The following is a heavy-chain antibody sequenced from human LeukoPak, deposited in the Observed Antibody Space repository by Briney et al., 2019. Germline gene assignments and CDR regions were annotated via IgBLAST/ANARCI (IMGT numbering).Heavy chain of an antibody. CDR1: GGSISSGGYY. CDR3: ARGMYDYGDSLVTSYFDF. J-gene: IGHJ4*02. Sequence: SETLSLTCTVSGGSISSGGYYWSWIRQHPGKGLEWIAYIYYTGSTYYNPSLKSRLTISVDTSKNHFSLRLSSMTAADTAVYYCARGMYDYGDSLVTSYFDFWGRGALVTVSS. CDR2: IYYTGST. V-gene: IGHV4-31*03. D-gene: IGHD4-17*01.